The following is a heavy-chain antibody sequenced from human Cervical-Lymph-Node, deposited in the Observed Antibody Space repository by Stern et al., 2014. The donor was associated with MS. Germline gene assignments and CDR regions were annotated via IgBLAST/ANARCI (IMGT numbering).Heavy chain of an antibody. CDR1: GFPFGSYT. D-gene: IGHD2-2*01. J-gene: IGHJ4*02. Sequence: EMQLVESGGGLVKPGGSLRLSCTASGFPFGSYTMNWVRQAPGKGLEWVASISTSSRYKFYTDSLKGRFTISRDNARNSLYLQMNSLRVEDTAVYYCARDRCSTTNCHMDYWGQGTLVTVSS. V-gene: IGHV3-21*01. CDR3: ARDRCSTTNCHMDY. CDR2: ISTSSRYK.